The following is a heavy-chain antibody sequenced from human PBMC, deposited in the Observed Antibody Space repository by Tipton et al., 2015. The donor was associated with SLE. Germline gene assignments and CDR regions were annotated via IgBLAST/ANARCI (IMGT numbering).Heavy chain of an antibody. V-gene: IGHV4-39*07. Sequence: TLSLTCTVSGDSISSSSYYWGWTRQPPGKGLEWIGTFYYSGNTYFNPSLKSRVTISVDTSKNQFSLRLSSVTAADTAVYYCARDYYDSRGYTLFDYWGQGALVTVSS. J-gene: IGHJ4*02. CDR3: ARDYYDSRGYTLFDY. CDR1: GDSISSSSYY. CDR2: FYYSGNT. D-gene: IGHD3-22*01.